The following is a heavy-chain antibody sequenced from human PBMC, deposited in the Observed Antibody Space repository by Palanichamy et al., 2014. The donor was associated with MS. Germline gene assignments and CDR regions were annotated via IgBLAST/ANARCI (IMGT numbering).Heavy chain of an antibody. J-gene: IGHJ3*02. CDR2: ISSSSNTI. CDR1: GFTFSSYS. D-gene: IGHD3-3*01. Sequence: EVQLVESGGGLVQPGGSLRLSCAASGFTFSSYSINWVARLQEGAGWVSYISSSSNTIYYADSVKGRFTISRDNAKNSLYLQMNSLRAEDTAVYYCARDQGGPVFGVLRTGDRRANAFDIWGQGTMVTVSS. CDR3: ARDQGGPVFGVLRTGDRRANAFDI. V-gene: IGHV3-48*01.